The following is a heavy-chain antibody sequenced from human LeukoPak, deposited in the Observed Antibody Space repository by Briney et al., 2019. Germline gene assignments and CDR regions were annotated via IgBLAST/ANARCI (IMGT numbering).Heavy chain of an antibody. CDR3: AKDPDY. CDR2: ISYDGSNK. J-gene: IGHJ4*02. CDR1: GFTFSSYG. Sequence: TGGSLRLSCAASGFTFSSYGMHWVRQAPGKGLEWVAVISYDGSNKYYADSVKGRFTISRDNSKNTLYLQMNGLRAEDTAVYYCAKDPDYWGQGTLVTVSS. V-gene: IGHV3-30*18.